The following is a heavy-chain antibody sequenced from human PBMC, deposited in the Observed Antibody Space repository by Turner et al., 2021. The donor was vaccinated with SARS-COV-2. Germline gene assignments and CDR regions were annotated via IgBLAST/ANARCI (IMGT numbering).Heavy chain of an antibody. CDR3: ARQGSGSYYAVPHY. D-gene: IGHD3-10*01. J-gene: IGHJ4*02. V-gene: IGHV4-39*01. CDR2: IYYSGST. CDR1: GGSISSSYYY. Sequence: QLQLQESGPGLVKPSETLSRTCTVSGGSISSSYYYCGWIRQPPGKGLEWIGSIYYSGSTYYNPSLKSRVNISVDTSKNQFSLKLSSVTAADTAVYYCARQGSGSYYAVPHYWGQGTLVTVSS.